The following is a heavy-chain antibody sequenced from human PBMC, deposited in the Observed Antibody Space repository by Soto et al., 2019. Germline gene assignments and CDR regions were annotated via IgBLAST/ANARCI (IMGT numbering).Heavy chain of an antibody. CDR2: INPNSGGT. CDR1: GYTFTGYY. J-gene: IGHJ5*02. D-gene: IGHD6-6*01. Sequence: QVQLVQSGAEVKKPGASVKVSCKASGYTFTGYYMHWVRQAPGQGLEGMGWINPNSGGTNYGQKFQGRVTMTRDTSISTAYMELSRLRSDDTAVYYCSRDAGSGSSSSWGWFDPWGQGTLVTVSS. CDR3: SRDAGSGSSSSWGWFDP. V-gene: IGHV1-2*02.